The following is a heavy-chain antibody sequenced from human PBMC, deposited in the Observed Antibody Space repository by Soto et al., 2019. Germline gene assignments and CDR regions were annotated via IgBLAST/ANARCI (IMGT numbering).Heavy chain of an antibody. J-gene: IGHJ5*02. Sequence: SGPTLVNPTQTLTPTCTFSGFSLSTSGVGVGWIRQPPGKALEWLALIYWNDDKRYSPSLKSRLTITKDTSKKQVVLTMTNMDPVDTATYYCAHSPYRSSWTGEFLSWFVPSGQGTLVTV. V-gene: IGHV2-5*01. D-gene: IGHD6-13*01. CDR3: AHSPYRSSWTGEFLSWFVP. CDR2: IYWNDDK. CDR1: GFSLSTSGVG.